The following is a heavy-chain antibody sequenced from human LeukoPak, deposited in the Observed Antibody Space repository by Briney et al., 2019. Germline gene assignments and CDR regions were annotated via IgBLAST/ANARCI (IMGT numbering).Heavy chain of an antibody. V-gene: IGHV3-23*01. Sequence: GGSLRLSCAASGFTFSSYAMSWVRQAPGKGLEWVSAISGSGGSTYYADSVKGRFTISRDNSNNTMYLQMNNLRSEDTAVYFCVRDYYGSGTYQGNYYYGMDVWGHGTTVTVSS. D-gene: IGHD3-10*01. CDR1: GFTFSSYA. J-gene: IGHJ6*02. CDR2: ISGSGGST. CDR3: VRDYYGSGTYQGNYYYGMDV.